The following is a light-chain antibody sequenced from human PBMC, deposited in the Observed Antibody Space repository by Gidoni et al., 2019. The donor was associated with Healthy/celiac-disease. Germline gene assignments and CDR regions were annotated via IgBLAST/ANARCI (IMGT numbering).Light chain of an antibody. V-gene: IGLV3-19*01. CDR3: NSRDSSGNHLV. J-gene: IGLJ2*01. Sequence: SSELTQDPAVSVALGQTVRITCQGDSLRSYYASWYQQKPGQAPVLVIYGKNNRPSGIPDRFSGSSSGNTASLTITGAQAEDEDDYYGNSRDSSGNHLVFGGGTKLTVL. CDR2: GKN. CDR1: SLRSYY.